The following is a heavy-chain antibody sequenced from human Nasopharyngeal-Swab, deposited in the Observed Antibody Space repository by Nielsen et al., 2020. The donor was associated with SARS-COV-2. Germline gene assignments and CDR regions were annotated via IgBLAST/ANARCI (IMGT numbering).Heavy chain of an antibody. CDR1: GGSISSADYS. Sequence: SETLSLTCAVSGGSISSADYSWNWLRQAPGRGLEWIGNNYHSGSNSYNPSLKSRVTISVDRSKSQFSLKMASVTAADTAVYFCARGKDFGEYYFDYWGQGTLVTVSS. CDR2: NYHSGSN. CDR3: ARGKDFGEYYFDY. D-gene: IGHD3-10*01. J-gene: IGHJ4*02. V-gene: IGHV4-30-2*01.